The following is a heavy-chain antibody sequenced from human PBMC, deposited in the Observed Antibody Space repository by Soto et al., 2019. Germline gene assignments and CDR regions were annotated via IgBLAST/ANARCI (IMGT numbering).Heavy chain of an antibody. CDR2: IYYSGST. Sequence: SETLSLTCTVSGGSISSSSYYWGWIRQPPGKGLEWIGSIYYSGSTYYNPSLKSRVTISVDTSKNQFSLKLSSVTAADTAVYYCARPNAEYGSGSYRYYYYMDVWGKGTTVTVSS. D-gene: IGHD3-10*01. CDR1: GGSISSSSYY. J-gene: IGHJ6*03. V-gene: IGHV4-39*01. CDR3: ARPNAEYGSGSYRYYYYMDV.